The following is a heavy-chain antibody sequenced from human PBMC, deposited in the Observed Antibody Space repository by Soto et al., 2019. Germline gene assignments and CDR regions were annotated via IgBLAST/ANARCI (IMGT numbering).Heavy chain of an antibody. CDR2: IYYSGSN. Sequence: SETLSLTCTVSGGSISSSSYYWGWIRQPPGKGLEWIGSIYYSGSNYYNPSLKSRVTISVDTSKNQFSLKLSSVTAADTAVYYCARRRYSSSSGQWFDPWGQGTLVTVSS. J-gene: IGHJ5*02. V-gene: IGHV4-39*01. CDR3: ARRRYSSSSGQWFDP. CDR1: GGSISSSSYY. D-gene: IGHD6-6*01.